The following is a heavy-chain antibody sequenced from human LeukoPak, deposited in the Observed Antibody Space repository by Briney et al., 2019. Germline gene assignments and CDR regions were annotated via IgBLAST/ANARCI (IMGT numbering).Heavy chain of an antibody. J-gene: IGHJ4*02. Sequence: ASVKVSCKASGYTFTSYYMHWVRQAPGQGLEWMGWMNPNSGNTGYAQKFQGRVTMTRNTSISTAYMELSSLRSEDTAVYYCARGATKARRITIFGVVITYYFDYWGQGTLVTVSS. CDR3: ARGATKARRITIFGVVITYYFDY. CDR2: MNPNSGNT. D-gene: IGHD3-3*01. CDR1: GYTFTSYY. V-gene: IGHV1-8*02.